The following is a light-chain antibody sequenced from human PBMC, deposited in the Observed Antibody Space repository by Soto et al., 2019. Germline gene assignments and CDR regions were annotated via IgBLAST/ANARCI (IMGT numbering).Light chain of an antibody. V-gene: IGLV1-40*01. CDR2: GNS. J-gene: IGLJ2*01. Sequence: QSVLTQPPSVSGAPGQRVTISCTGSSSNIGAGYDVPWYQQLPGTAPKLLIYGNSNRPSGVPDRFSGSKSGTSASLAITGVQAEEEADYYCQSYDRSLSGVVFGGGTKLTVL. CDR1: SSNIGAGYD. CDR3: QSYDRSLSGVV.